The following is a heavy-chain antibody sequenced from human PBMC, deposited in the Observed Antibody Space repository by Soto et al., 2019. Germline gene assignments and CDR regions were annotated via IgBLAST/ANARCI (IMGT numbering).Heavy chain of an antibody. CDR2: ISSGGTYT. CDR3: ARTFVDGMAGFGP. CDR1: RFTLSTYW. J-gene: IGHJ5*02. D-gene: IGHD2-15*01. Sequence: PGGSLRLSCAASRFTLSTYWMHWVRQFPGKGLVWVSRISSGGTYTNYADSVKGRFTISRDSARNTLFLQMNYLTGEDTAVYYCARTFVDGMAGFGPWGQGTLVTVSS. V-gene: IGHV3-74*01.